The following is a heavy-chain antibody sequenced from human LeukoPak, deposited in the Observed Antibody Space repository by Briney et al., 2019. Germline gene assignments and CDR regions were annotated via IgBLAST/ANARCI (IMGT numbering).Heavy chain of an antibody. CDR3: VRENTVATRWFDP. CDR1: GYTFTDHF. J-gene: IGHJ5*02. V-gene: IGHV1-2*02. CDR2: VNSNTGAT. Sequence: ASVKVSCKASGYTFTDHFLHWVRQAPGQGLEWMGWVNSNTGATQYAQKFQGRVTMTRDTSITTSYMDLGRLTSDDTAVYFCVRENTVATRWFDPWGQGTLVTVSS. D-gene: IGHD5-12*01.